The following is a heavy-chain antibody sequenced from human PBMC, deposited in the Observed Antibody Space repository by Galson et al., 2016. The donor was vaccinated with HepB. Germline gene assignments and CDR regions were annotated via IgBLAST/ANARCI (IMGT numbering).Heavy chain of an antibody. V-gene: IGHV5-51*01. CDR3: AGAVNGDFRWGV. CDR2: MHVADSHT. D-gene: IGHD4-17*01. Sequence: QSGAEVKKPGESLKISCKGSGYNFATYWIGWVRQMPGKGLEWMAIMHVADSHTKYSPSFQGQVSISADKSISTAYMRRSSLQASDTAIYYCAGAVNGDFRWGVWGQGTTVTVSS. CDR1: GYNFATYW. J-gene: IGHJ6*02.